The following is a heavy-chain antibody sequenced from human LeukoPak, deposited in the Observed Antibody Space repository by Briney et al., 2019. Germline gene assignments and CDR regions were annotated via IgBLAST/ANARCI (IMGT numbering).Heavy chain of an antibody. J-gene: IGHJ4*01. Sequence: AAVKVSCKSSGYTFSDYGINWVRQAPGQGLEWMGWVSTHNGDTKYAQKCQGRVTMNTATPTRKVTMELRSLRADDTAVYYCARDGHYRHFDYWGQGTVVTVSS. CDR3: ARDGHYRHFDY. D-gene: IGHD4-17*01. V-gene: IGHV1-18*01. CDR1: GYTFSDYG. CDR2: VSTHNGDT.